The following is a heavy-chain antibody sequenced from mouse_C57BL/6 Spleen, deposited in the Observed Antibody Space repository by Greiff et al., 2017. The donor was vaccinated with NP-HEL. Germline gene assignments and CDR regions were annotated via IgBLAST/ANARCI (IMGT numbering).Heavy chain of an antibody. CDR1: GYSITSGYY. J-gene: IGHJ2*01. D-gene: IGHD4-1*01. CDR3: AREELGLGY. Sequence: EVQLVESGPGLVKPSQSLSLTCSVTGYSITSGYYWNWIRQFPGNKLEWMGYISYDGSNNYNPSLKNRISITRDTSKNQFFLKLNSVTTEDTATYYCAREELGLGYWGQGTTLTVSS. V-gene: IGHV3-6*01. CDR2: ISYDGSN.